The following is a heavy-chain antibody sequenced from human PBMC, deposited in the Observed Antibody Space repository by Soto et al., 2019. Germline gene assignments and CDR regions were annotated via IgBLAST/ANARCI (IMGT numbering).Heavy chain of an antibody. V-gene: IGHV1-24*01. CDR1: GYTLTELS. J-gene: IGHJ5*02. CDR3: ATTRYCSSTTCYTVNWFDP. D-gene: IGHD2-2*02. CDR2: FDPEDGET. Sequence: ASVKVSCKVSGYTLTELSMHWVRQAPGKGLEWTGGFDPEDGETIYAQKFQGRVTMTEDTSTDTAYMELSSLRSEDTAVYYCATTRYCSSTTCYTVNWFDPWGHGTLATVSS.